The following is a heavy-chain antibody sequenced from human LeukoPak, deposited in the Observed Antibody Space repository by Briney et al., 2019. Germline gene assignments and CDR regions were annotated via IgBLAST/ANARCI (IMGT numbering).Heavy chain of an antibody. J-gene: IGHJ4*02. CDR3: ARDRRYCSSTSCYRNNNFDY. V-gene: IGHV3-7*01. CDR1: GFTFSSYW. D-gene: IGHD2-2*01. Sequence: GGSLRLSCAASGFTFSSYWMSWVRQAPGKGLEWVANIKQDGSEKYYVDSVKGRFTISRDNAENSLYLQMNSLRAEDTAVYYCARDRRYCSSTSCYRNNNFDYWGQGTLVTVSS. CDR2: IKQDGSEK.